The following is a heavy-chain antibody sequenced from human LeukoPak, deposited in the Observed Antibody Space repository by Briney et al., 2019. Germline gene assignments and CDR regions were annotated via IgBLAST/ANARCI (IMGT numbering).Heavy chain of an antibody. CDR2: IYWNDDK. CDR3: AHAPPAECDFWSGYYGYAFDI. J-gene: IGHJ3*02. Sequence: SGPTLVKPTQTLTLTCTFSGFSLSTSGVGVGWIRQPPGKALEWLALIYWNDDKRYSPSLKSRLTITKDTSKNQVVLTMTNMDPVDTATYYCAHAPPAECDFWSGYYGYAFDIWGQGTMVTVSS. V-gene: IGHV2-5*01. D-gene: IGHD3-3*01. CDR1: GFSLSTSGVG.